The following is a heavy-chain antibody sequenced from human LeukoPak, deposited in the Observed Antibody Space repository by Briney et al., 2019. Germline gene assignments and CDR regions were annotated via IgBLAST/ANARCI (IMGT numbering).Heavy chain of an antibody. J-gene: IGHJ3*02. CDR2: IYYSGSI. CDR1: GGSISKYY. Sequence: SETLSLTCTVSGGSISKYYWSWIRQPPGKGLEWIGNIYYSGSISYNPSLKSRVTISVDTSKNQFSLKLSSVTAADTAVYYCARTYCGGDCYSEEDIWGQGTMVTVSS. V-gene: IGHV4-59*01. D-gene: IGHD2-21*02. CDR3: ARTYCGGDCYSEEDI.